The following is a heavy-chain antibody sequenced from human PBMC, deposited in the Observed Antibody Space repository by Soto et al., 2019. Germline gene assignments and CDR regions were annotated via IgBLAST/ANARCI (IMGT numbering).Heavy chain of an antibody. CDR2: IIPILGIA. Sequence: QVQLVQSGAEVKKPGSSVKVSCKASGGTFSSYTISWVRQAPGQGLEWMGRIIPILGIANYAQKFQGRVTITADKSTSTAYMERSSLRSEDTAVYYCARQRYCSSTSCYYGYNWFDPWGQGTLVTVSS. CDR3: ARQRYCSSTSCYYGYNWFDP. CDR1: GGTFSSYT. D-gene: IGHD2-2*01. V-gene: IGHV1-69*02. J-gene: IGHJ5*02.